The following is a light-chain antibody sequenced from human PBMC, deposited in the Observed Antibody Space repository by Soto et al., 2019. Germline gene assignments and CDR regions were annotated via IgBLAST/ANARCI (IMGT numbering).Light chain of an antibody. CDR3: ASYTSSGTRV. J-gene: IGLJ1*01. V-gene: IGLV2-14*01. Sequence: QSVLTQPASVSGSPGQSITISCTGTSSDVCGYNYVSWYQQHPGKAPKFMIYEVTNRPSGVSNRFSGSKSGNTASLTISGLQAEDEADYYCASYTSSGTRVFGTGTKLTVL. CDR1: SSDVCGYNY. CDR2: EVT.